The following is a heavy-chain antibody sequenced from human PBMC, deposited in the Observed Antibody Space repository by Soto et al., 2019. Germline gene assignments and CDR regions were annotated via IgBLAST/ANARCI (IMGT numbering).Heavy chain of an antibody. CDR2: MNPNSGNT. J-gene: IGHJ6*04. D-gene: IGHD2-8*01. CDR3: ARCRPNGLESWPRFFYYGMDV. CDR1: GYTFTSYD. Sequence: ASVKVSCKASGYTFTSYDINWVRQATGQGLEWMGWMNPNSGNTGYAQKFQGRVTMTRNTSISTAYMELSSLRSEDTAVYYCARCRPNGLESWPRFFYYGMDVWGKGTTVTVSS. V-gene: IGHV1-8*01.